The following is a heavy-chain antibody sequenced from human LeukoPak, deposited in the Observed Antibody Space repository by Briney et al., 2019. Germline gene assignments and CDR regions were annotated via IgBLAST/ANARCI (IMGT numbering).Heavy chain of an antibody. CDR3: TRARGYSYGYIDY. V-gene: IGHV3-49*04. Sequence: PGGSLRLSCTASGFSFGDYAMSWVRQAPGKGLEWVGFIRSKAYGGTPEYAASVEGRFTISRDDSKSIAYLQMNSLKTEDTAMYYCTRARGYSYGYIDYWGQGTLVTVSS. D-gene: IGHD5-18*01. J-gene: IGHJ4*02. CDR1: GFSFGDYA. CDR2: IRSKAYGGTP.